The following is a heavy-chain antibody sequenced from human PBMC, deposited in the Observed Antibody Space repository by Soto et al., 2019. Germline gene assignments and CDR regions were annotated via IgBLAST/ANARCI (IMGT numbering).Heavy chain of an antibody. D-gene: IGHD3-3*01. CDR3: AGGDFGWEPSTDY. J-gene: IGHJ4*02. Sequence: PSETLSLTCAVYGGSLSGYYWSWIRQPPGKGLERIGQINHSGSTNYSTSLKSRVTILVNTSKSQFYLQLSSVTAADTAMYYGAGGDFGWEPSTDYWGQGTLVTVSS. CDR2: INHSGST. V-gene: IGHV4-34*01. CDR1: GGSLSGYY.